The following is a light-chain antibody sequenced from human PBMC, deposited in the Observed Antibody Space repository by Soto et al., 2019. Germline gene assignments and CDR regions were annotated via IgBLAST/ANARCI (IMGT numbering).Light chain of an antibody. J-gene: IGLJ2*01. CDR3: SSYTPKKTLL. Sequence: QAVLTQPASVSGSPGQSITISCTGTSSDVGSSNFVSWYQQHPGKAPKLIFYEVSNRPPGLSDRFSGSNSGTTASLTISGLQAEDEADYFCSSYTPKKTLLFGGGTKLTVL. CDR1: SSDVGSSNF. CDR2: EVS. V-gene: IGLV2-14*01.